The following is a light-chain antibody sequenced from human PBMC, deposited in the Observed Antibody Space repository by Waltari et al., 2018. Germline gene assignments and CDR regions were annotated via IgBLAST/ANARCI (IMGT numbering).Light chain of an antibody. CDR3: QQSHSTPYT. Sequence: DIQMTQSPSSLSASVGDRVTITCRASQSIRTYLNWYQQRPGKAPKVLIFAASSLQSGVPSRFSGSGSGTDFSFTITSLQPEDFATYYCQQSHSTPYTFGQGTKLEIK. CDR1: QSIRTY. V-gene: IGKV1-39*01. CDR2: AAS. J-gene: IGKJ2*01.